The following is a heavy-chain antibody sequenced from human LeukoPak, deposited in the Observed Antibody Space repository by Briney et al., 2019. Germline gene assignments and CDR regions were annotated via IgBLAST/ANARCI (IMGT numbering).Heavy chain of an antibody. CDR2: IYSDNT. J-gene: IGHJ4*02. V-gene: IGHV3-53*01. CDR1: GFTVSSNS. D-gene: IGHD6-19*01. Sequence: PGGSLRLSCTVSGFTVSSNSMSWVRQAPGKGLEWVSFIYSDNTHYSDSVKGRFTISRDNSKNTLYLQMNSLRAEDTAVYYCARASTSSGWYFDATYYFDYWGQGTLVTVSS. CDR3: ARASTSSGWYFDATYYFDY.